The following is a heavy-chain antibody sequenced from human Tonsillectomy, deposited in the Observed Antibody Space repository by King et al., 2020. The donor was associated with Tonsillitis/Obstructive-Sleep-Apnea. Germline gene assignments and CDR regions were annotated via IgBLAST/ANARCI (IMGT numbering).Heavy chain of an antibody. CDR3: ARGFGDYDAFDL. V-gene: IGHV4-31*03. CDR2: IYYSGSV. CDR1: GGSISIGDYF. J-gene: IGHJ3*01. Sequence: VQLQESGPGLVKPSQTLSLTCTVSGGSISIGDYFWSWIRHHPGKGLEWIGHIYYSGSVYYNPSLKSRLTISVDTSKSQFSLKLTSVTAADTAVYYCARGFGDYDAFDLWGQGTMVTVSS. D-gene: IGHD4-17*01.